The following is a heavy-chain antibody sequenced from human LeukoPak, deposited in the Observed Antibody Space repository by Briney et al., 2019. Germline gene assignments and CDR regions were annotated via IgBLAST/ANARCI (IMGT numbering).Heavy chain of an antibody. Sequence: GASVRVSCQASVYTLTQYFLQWVRPAPGQGLEGRGWINPNSGVTNYAQQFQGSVALTLHTSISTAYMELSRLRSDDTAVHYCARDLGPKHRHGPGFPYWGQGTLVIVSS. CDR1: VYTLTQYF. D-gene: IGHD2-15*01. CDR3: ARDLGPKHRHGPGFPY. CDR2: INPNSGVT. V-gene: IGHV1-2*02. J-gene: IGHJ4*02.